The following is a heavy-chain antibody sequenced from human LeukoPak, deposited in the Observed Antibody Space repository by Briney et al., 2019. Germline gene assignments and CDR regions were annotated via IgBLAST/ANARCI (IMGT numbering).Heavy chain of an antibody. CDR3: ARHLPVPRGWYDC. V-gene: IGHV4-39*01. Sequence: SETLSLTCTVSGGSISSSSYYWGWIRQPPGKGLECIGTFYYRGSTSYSPSLKSRVTISVDTSKNQFSLQLTSVTAPDTAVYYCARHLPVPRGWYDCWGQGTLVTVSS. CDR2: FYYRGST. CDR1: GGSISSSSYY. J-gene: IGHJ5*01.